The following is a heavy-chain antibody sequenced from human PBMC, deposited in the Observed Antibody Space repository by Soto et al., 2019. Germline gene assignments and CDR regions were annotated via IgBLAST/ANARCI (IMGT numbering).Heavy chain of an antibody. CDR2: ISGSGGST. J-gene: IGHJ4*02. Sequence: PGGSLRLSCAASGFTFSSYAMSWVRQAPGKGLEWVSAISGSGGSTYYADSVKGRFAISRDNSKNTLYLQMNSPRAEDTAVYYCAKVTDTAMDALDYWGQGTLVTVSS. V-gene: IGHV3-23*01. CDR1: GFTFSSYA. CDR3: AKVTDTAMDALDY. D-gene: IGHD5-18*01.